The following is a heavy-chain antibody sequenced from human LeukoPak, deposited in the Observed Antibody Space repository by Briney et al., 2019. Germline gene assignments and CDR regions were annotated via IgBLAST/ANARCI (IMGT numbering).Heavy chain of an antibody. CDR3: AKEYSSGWYGPLDY. Sequence: PGGSLRLSCAASGFTFSSYWMSWVRQAPGKGLEWVANIKQDGSEKYYVDSVKGRFTISRDNAKNSLYLQMNSLRAEDTAVYYCAKEYSSGWYGPLDYWGQGALVTVSS. CDR2: IKQDGSEK. D-gene: IGHD6-19*01. CDR1: GFTFSSYW. J-gene: IGHJ4*02. V-gene: IGHV3-7*01.